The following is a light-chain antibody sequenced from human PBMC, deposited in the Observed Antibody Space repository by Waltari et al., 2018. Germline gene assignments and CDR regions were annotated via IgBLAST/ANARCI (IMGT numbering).Light chain of an antibody. CDR3: SSYAGSNYVA. CDR1: SSDIGGYNN. J-gene: IGLJ2*01. Sequence: QSALTQPPSASGSPGQSVTLSCTGTSSDIGGYNNVPWYQQRPGKAPKLLIYEVTKRPSGVPDRFSGSKSANTASLTVSGLQAEDEADYYCSSYAGSNYVAFGGGTKLTVL. V-gene: IGLV2-8*01. CDR2: EVT.